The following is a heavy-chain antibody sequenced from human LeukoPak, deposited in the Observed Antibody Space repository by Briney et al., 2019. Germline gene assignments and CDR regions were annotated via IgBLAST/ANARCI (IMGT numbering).Heavy chain of an antibody. CDR1: GRSISSSSYY. V-gene: IGHV4-61*02. J-gene: IGHJ3*02. D-gene: IGHD5-12*01. CDR2: IYTSGST. CDR3: ATIGIRAYSGYGDAFDI. Sequence: KPSETLSLTCTVSGRSISSSSYYWGWIRQPPGKELEWIGRIYTSGSTNYNPSLQSRVTLSVDTSKNQFSLKLTSVTAADTAVYYCATIGIRAYSGYGDAFDIWGQGTMVTVSS.